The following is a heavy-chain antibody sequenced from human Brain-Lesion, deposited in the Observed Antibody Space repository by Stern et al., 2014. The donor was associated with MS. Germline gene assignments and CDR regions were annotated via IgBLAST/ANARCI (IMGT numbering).Heavy chain of an antibody. Sequence: QVQLLQPGAEVKKPGASVKVSCKASGYTFTGYYMHWVRQAPGQGLEWVGWINPKSGGTNYAQKFQGWVTMTRDTSNNTAYMELSRLRSDDTAVYYCATYYYDSTGYNDFWGQGTLVTVSS. CDR3: ATYYYDSTGYNDF. D-gene: IGHD3-22*01. J-gene: IGHJ4*02. CDR2: INPKSGGT. CDR1: GYTFTGYY. V-gene: IGHV1-2*04.